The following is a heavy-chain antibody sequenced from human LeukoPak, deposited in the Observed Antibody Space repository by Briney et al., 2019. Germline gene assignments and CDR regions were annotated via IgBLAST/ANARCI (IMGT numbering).Heavy chain of an antibody. CDR1: GGLISSGDFY. CDR2: ISYSGST. V-gene: IGHV4-30-4*01. J-gene: IGHJ6*03. CDR3: ARDSGVVVVPAAKRGYYYYYMDV. D-gene: IGHD2-2*01. Sequence: SETLSLTCTVSGGLISSGDFYWSWIRQPPGKGLEWIGYISYSGSTYYNPSLKSRVTMSVDTSKSQFSLELNSLTAADTAVYYCARDSGVVVVPAAKRGYYYYYMDVWGKGTTVTVSS.